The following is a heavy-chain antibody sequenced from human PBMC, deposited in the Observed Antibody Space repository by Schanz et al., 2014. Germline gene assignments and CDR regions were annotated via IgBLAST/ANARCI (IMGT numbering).Heavy chain of an antibody. Sequence: VQLAESGGGVVQPGRSLRLSCAASGFAFNNYGMHWVRQAPGKGLGWVGRIKSNVDGGTTDNAAPVQGRFTISRDDSKNTLHLQMNSLKTEDTAVYYCSTDLTAVDYDAIGLWGQGTMXTVSS. CDR1: GFAFNNYG. CDR3: STDLTAVDYDAIGL. V-gene: IGHV3-15*01. CDR2: IKSNVDGGTT. D-gene: IGHD4-17*01. J-gene: IGHJ3*01.